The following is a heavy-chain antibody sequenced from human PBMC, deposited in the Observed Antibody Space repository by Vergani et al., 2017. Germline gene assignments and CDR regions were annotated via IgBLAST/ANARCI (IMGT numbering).Heavy chain of an antibody. D-gene: IGHD2-21*01. V-gene: IGHV5-51*01. J-gene: IGHJ4*02. CDR3: TRHVPCGDGACLHFDH. CDR2: INPIDSKI. CDR1: ESSFISNE. Sequence: EVMLVQSGAEVKQPGESLKISCKYSESSFISNEIAWVRQMSGKGLQWMGNINPIDSKIAYSPSFQGQAIMSLDKSITTAYLQWRSLKASDTAIYYCTRHVPCGDGACLHFDHWGQGTQVTVSS.